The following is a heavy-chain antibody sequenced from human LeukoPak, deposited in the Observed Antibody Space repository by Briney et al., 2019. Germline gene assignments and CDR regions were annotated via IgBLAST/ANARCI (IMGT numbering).Heavy chain of an antibody. Sequence: SGPTLVNPTQTLTLTCTFSGFSLSTGGMRVNWIRQPPGKALEWLARIDWDDDKFYSTSLRTRLTISKDTSKNQVVLTMTDMDPVDTATYYCVRLLSDSGSYNFDYWGQGTLVTVSS. D-gene: IGHD1-26*01. V-gene: IGHV2-70*04. CDR3: VRLLSDSGSYNFDY. CDR2: IDWDDDK. J-gene: IGHJ4*02. CDR1: GFSLSTGGMR.